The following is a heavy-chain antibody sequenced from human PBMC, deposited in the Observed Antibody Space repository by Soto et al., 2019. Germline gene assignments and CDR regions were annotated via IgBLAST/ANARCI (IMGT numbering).Heavy chain of an antibody. J-gene: IGHJ6*03. V-gene: IGHV3-66*01. CDR1: GFTVSSNY. CDR2: IYSGGST. CDR3: AAGYVYYYYMDV. D-gene: IGHD5-18*01. Sequence: HPGGSLRLSCAASGFTVSSNYMSWVRQAPGKGLEWVSVIYSGGSTYYADSVKDRFTISRDNSKNTLYLQMNSLRAEDTAVYYCAAGYVYYYYMDVWGKGTTVTVSS.